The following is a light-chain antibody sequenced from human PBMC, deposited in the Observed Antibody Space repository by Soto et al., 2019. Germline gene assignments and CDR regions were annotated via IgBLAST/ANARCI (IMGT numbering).Light chain of an antibody. CDR2: DAS. V-gene: IGKV1-5*01. CDR1: QSISSW. CDR3: QQYNSYAWT. Sequence: DIQMTQSPSTLSASVGDRVTITCRASQSISSWLSWYQQKPVKAPKLLIYDASSLESGVPSRFSGSGSGTEFTLTFSSLQPDDFATDYCQQYNSYAWTFGQGTKVEIK. J-gene: IGKJ1*01.